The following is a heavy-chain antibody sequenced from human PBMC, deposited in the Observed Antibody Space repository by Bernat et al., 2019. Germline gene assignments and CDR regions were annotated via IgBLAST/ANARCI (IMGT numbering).Heavy chain of an antibody. V-gene: IGHV4-39*01. CDR2: IYYSGST. CDR3: ARHVGEPLVFDY. Sequence: QLQLQESGPGLVKPSETLSLTCTVSGGSISSSSYYWGWIRQPPGKGLEWIGSIYYSGSTYYNPSLKSRVTISVDTSKIQFSLKLSSVTAADTAVYYCARHVGEPLVFDYWGQGTLVTVSS. CDR1: GGSISSSSYY. J-gene: IGHJ4*02. D-gene: IGHD1-26*01.